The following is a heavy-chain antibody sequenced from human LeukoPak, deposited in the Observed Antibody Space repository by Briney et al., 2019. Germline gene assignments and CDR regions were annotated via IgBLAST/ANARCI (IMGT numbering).Heavy chain of an antibody. CDR3: ARGGYYDSSDLFDY. CDR2: ISSSGSTI. Sequence: GGSLRLSCAASGFTFSSYEMNWVRQAPGKGLEWVSYISSSGSTIYYADSVKGRFTISRDNAKNSLYLQMNSLRAEDTAVYYCARGGYYDSSDLFDYWGQGTLVTVSS. J-gene: IGHJ4*02. D-gene: IGHD3-22*01. V-gene: IGHV3-48*03. CDR1: GFTFSSYE.